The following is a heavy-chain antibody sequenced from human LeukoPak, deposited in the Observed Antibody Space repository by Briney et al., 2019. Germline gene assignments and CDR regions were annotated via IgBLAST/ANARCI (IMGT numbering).Heavy chain of an antibody. CDR3: ARDRLAYCGGVCYPGYY. CDR1: GYTFTGYY. D-gene: IGHD2-21*02. Sequence: RVASVKVSCKASGYTFTGYYMHWVRQAPGQGLEWMGWINPNSGGTNYAQKFQGRVTMTRDTSISTAYMELSRLRSDDTAVYYCARDRLAYCGGVCYPGYYWGQGTLVTVSS. V-gene: IGHV1-2*02. J-gene: IGHJ4*02. CDR2: INPNSGGT.